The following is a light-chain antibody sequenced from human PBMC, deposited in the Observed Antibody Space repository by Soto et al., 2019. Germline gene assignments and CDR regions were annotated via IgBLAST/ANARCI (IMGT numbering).Light chain of an antibody. CDR2: GAS. CDR1: QSISNH. Sequence: EIVMTQSPVTLSVSPGERATLSCRASQSISNHLAWYQQKPGQAHRHLIHGASTRATGIPARFSGSGSGTEFTLTISSLQAEDFAVYYCQQYNNWPPRTFGQGTKLEIK. CDR3: QQYNNWPPRT. V-gene: IGKV3-15*01. J-gene: IGKJ2*01.